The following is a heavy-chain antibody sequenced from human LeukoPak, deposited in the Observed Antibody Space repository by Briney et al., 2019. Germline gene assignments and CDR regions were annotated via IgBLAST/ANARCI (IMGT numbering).Heavy chain of an antibody. D-gene: IGHD6-19*01. CDR1: GFTFSTYT. CDR3: AREFTSGWYDY. Sequence: GGSLRLSCAASGFTFSTYTIHWVRQAPGKGLEWVAVISYDEINKYYADSVKGRFTISRDNSKNTLYLQMTSLRGEDTAVYYCAREFTSGWYDYWGQGTLVTVSS. CDR2: ISYDEINK. V-gene: IGHV3-30-3*01. J-gene: IGHJ4*02.